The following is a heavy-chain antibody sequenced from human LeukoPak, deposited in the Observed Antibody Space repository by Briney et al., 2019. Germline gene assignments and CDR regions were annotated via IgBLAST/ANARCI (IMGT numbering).Heavy chain of an antibody. J-gene: IGHJ4*02. D-gene: IGHD3-16*02. CDR3: ARDGVSGSYQDY. V-gene: IGHV1-18*01. CDR2: ISAYNGNT. Sequence: ASVKVSCKASGYTFTSHGISWVRQAPGQGLERMGWISAYNGNTHYAEKLQGRVTMTTDTSTRTAYMELRSLRSDDTAVYYCARDGVSGSYQDYWGQGTLVTVSS. CDR1: GYTFTSHG.